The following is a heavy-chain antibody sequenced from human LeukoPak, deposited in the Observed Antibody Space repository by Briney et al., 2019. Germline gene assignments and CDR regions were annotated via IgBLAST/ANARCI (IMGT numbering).Heavy chain of an antibody. CDR3: ARHDTAMATDYGMDV. CDR1: GFTFSSYW. V-gene: IGHV3-74*01. Sequence: GGSLRLSCAASGFTFSSYWMHWVRQAPGKGLVWVSRINRDGSSTNNADSVKGRFTISRDNAKNTVYLQMNSLRAEDTAVYYCARHDTAMATDYGMDVWGQGTTVTVSS. CDR2: INRDGSST. J-gene: IGHJ6*02. D-gene: IGHD5-18*01.